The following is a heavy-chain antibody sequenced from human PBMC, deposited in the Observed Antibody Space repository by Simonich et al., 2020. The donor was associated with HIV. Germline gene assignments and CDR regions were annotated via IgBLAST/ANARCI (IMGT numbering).Heavy chain of an antibody. Sequence: GGSLRLSCAASGFTFSSYTMNWVRQAPGKGLEWVSLISGSGGSTFNADSGKGRFTISRDNSKNTLYLQMNSLRAEDTAVYYCAKDGHYYESSGYSATYFDYWGQGTLVTVSS. CDR2: ISGSGGST. D-gene: IGHD3-22*01. CDR1: GFTFSSYT. J-gene: IGHJ4*02. V-gene: IGHV3-23*01. CDR3: AKDGHYYESSGYSATYFDY.